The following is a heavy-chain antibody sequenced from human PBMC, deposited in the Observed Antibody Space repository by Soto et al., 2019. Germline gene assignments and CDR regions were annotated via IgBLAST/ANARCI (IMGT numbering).Heavy chain of an antibody. CDR1: GFTFSTYW. Sequence: GGSLRLSCAASGFTFSTYWMHWVRQPPGKGLEWVAKIKQVGTERYYVDSVKGRFTISRDNAKNSLYLQMNSLRVEDSAVYYCARDRAWSSDYWGQGTLVTVSS. V-gene: IGHV3-7*05. D-gene: IGHD2-15*01. J-gene: IGHJ4*02. CDR2: IKQVGTER. CDR3: ARDRAWSSDY.